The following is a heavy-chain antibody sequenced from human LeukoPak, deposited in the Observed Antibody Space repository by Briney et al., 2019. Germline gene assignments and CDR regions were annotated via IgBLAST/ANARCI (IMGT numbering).Heavy chain of an antibody. V-gene: IGHV3-30*04. CDR1: GFTFSSYA. J-gene: IGHJ4*02. CDR2: ISYDGSNK. D-gene: IGHD3-3*01. CDR3: AKGQDFSSFDY. Sequence: PGGSLRLSCAASGFTFSSYAMHWVRQAPGKGLEWVAVISYDGSNKYYADSVKGRFTISRDNSKNTLYLQMNSLRAEDTAIYYCAKGQDFSSFDYWGRGTLVTVSS.